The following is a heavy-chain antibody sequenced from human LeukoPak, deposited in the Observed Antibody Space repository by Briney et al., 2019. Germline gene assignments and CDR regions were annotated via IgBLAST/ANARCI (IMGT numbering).Heavy chain of an antibody. CDR1: GGSISSHY. Sequence: SETLSLTCTVSGGSISSHYWSWIRQPPGKGLEWIGYIYYSGSTNYNPSLKSRVTISVDTSKNQFSLKLSSVTAADTAVYYCARSTYYYDSSGYYRTDAFDIWGQGTMVTVSS. D-gene: IGHD3-22*01. CDR2: IYYSGST. CDR3: ARSTYYYDSSGYYRTDAFDI. J-gene: IGHJ3*02. V-gene: IGHV4-59*11.